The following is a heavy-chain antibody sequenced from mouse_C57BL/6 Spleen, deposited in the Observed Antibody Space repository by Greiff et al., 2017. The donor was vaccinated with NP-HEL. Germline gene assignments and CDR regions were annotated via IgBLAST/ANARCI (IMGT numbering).Heavy chain of an antibody. CDR1: GFTFSDAW. Sequence: EVKLMESGGGLVQPGGSMKLSCAASGFTFSDAWMDWVRQSPEKGLEWVAEIRNKANNHATYYAESVKGRFTISRDDSKSSVYLQMNSLRAEDTGIYYCTRPGSYYYGSSLGLAYWGQGTLVTVSA. V-gene: IGHV6-6*01. D-gene: IGHD1-1*01. CDR3: TRPGSYYYGSSLGLAY. J-gene: IGHJ3*01. CDR2: IRNKANNHAT.